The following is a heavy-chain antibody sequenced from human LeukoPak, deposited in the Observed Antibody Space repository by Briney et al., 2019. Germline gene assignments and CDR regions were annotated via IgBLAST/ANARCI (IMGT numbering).Heavy chain of an antibody. CDR3: ARALVAGVTLNALDI. D-gene: IGHD2-15*01. CDR2: IQYDGSTT. CDR1: GFSFSSYW. J-gene: IGHJ3*02. V-gene: IGHV3-74*01. Sequence: GGSLRLSXAASGFSFSSYWMHWVSQAPGKGLVWVARIQYDGSTTNYADSVKGRFTISRDNAKKTLYVQMNSLRAEDTAVYYCARALVAGVTLNALDIWGQGTMVTVSS.